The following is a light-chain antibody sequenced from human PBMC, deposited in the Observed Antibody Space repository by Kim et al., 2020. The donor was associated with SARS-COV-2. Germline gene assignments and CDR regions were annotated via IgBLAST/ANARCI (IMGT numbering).Light chain of an antibody. CDR2: DVS. Sequence: GQSITISCTGSSSEVGGYKYVSWYQQHPDKAPKPIIYDVSDRPSGVSNRFSGSKSGNTASLTISGLQPEDEADYYCLSYTSSSTYVLGTGTKVTVL. V-gene: IGLV2-14*03. CDR1: SSEVGGYKY. CDR3: LSYTSSSTYV. J-gene: IGLJ1*01.